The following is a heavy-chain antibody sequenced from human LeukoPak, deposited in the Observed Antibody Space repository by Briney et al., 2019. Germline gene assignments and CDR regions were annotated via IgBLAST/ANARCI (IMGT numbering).Heavy chain of an antibody. CDR3: ARHFDY. CDR1: GDSISSSGYY. J-gene: IGHJ4*02. Sequence: PSETLSLTCTVSGDSISSSGYYWGWIRQPPGKGLEWIGSISNTGSTSYNPSLNSRVSISVDASKNQFSLKLTSVTAADTAVYYCARHFDYWGQGTLVTVSS. CDR2: ISNTGST. V-gene: IGHV4-39*01.